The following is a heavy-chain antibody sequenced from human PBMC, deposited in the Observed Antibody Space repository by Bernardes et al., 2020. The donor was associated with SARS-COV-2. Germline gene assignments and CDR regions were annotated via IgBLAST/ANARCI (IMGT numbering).Heavy chain of an antibody. Sequence: ASVKVSCKASGYTFTGYYMHWVRQAPGQGLEWMGWINPNSGGTNYAQKFQGWVTMTRDTSISTAYMELSRLRSDDTAVYYCARAVYAIAGGNYYYYYYGMDVWGQGTTVTVSS. CDR1: GYTFTGYY. D-gene: IGHD2-8*01. CDR3: ARAVYAIAGGNYYYYYYGMDV. J-gene: IGHJ6*02. V-gene: IGHV1-2*04. CDR2: INPNSGGT.